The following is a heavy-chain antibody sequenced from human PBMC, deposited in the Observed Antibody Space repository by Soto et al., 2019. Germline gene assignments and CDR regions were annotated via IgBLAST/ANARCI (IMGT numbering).Heavy chain of an antibody. CDR1: GGSISSGGYY. D-gene: IGHD2-15*01. CDR2: IYYSGST. V-gene: IGHV4-31*02. Sequence: SETLSLTCTVSGGSISSGGYYWSWIRQHPGKGLEWIGYIYYSGSTYYNPSLKSRVTISVDTSKNQFSLKLSSVTAADTAVYYCARTCWTNLVAYYGMDVWGQGTTVTVSS. J-gene: IGHJ6*02. CDR3: ARTCWTNLVAYYGMDV.